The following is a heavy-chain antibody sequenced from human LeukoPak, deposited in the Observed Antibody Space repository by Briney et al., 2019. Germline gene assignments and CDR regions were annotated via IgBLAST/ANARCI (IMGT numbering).Heavy chain of an antibody. V-gene: IGHV3-23*01. CDR3: AKDRGLVVVVPFDS. CDR2: ISGSGGST. CDR1: GFSFSSFA. Sequence: PGGSLRLSCAASGFSFSSFAMSWVCQAPGKGLEWVSAISGSGGSTYYADSVKGRFTISRDNSRNTLYLQMNSLRAEDTAVYYCAKDRGLVVVVPFDSWGQGTLVTVSS. D-gene: IGHD3-22*01. J-gene: IGHJ4*02.